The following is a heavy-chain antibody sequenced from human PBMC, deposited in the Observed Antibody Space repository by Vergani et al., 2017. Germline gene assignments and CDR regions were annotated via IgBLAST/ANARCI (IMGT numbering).Heavy chain of an antibody. V-gene: IGHV3-30*03. CDR3: ARGAPMRAQHDTIAPYYYYYGMDV. Sequence: QVQLVESGGGVVQPGRSLRLSCAASGFTFSSYGMHWVRQAPGKGLEWVAVISYDGSNKYYADSVKGRFTISIDNAKNTLYLQMTSLRAEDTAVYYCARGAPMRAQHDTIAPYYYYYGMDVWGQGP. CDR1: GFTFSSYG. CDR2: ISYDGSNK. D-gene: IGHD2-2*01. J-gene: IGHJ6*02.